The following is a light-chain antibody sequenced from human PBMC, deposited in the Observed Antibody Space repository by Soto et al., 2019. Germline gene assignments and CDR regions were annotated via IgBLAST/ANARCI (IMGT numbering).Light chain of an antibody. CDR2: GAS. V-gene: IGKV3-15*01. CDR1: QSVSSSY. Sequence: EIVLTQSPGTLSLSPGEGVTLSCRASQSVSSSYLAWYQQKPGQAPRLLIYGASTRATGIPARFSGSGSGTEFTLTISSLQSEDFAVYYCQQYNNWPPMTFGQGTKVEIK. CDR3: QQYNNWPPMT. J-gene: IGKJ1*01.